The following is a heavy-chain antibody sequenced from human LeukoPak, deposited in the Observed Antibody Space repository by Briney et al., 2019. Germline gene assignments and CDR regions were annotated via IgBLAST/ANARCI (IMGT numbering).Heavy chain of an antibody. V-gene: IGHV3-15*01. Sequence: GGSLRLSCAASGFTFSNAWMSWVRQAPGKGLEWVGRIKSKTDGGTTDYAAPVKGRFTISRDDSKNTLYLQMNSLKTEDTAVYYCTTDLWEGVYGSGSYSYFDYWGQGTLVTVSS. CDR3: TTDLWEGVYGSGSYSYFDY. D-gene: IGHD3-10*01. J-gene: IGHJ4*02. CDR2: IKSKTDGGTT. CDR1: GFTFSNAW.